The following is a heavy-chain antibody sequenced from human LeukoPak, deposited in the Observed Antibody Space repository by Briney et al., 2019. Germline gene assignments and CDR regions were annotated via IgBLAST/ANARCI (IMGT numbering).Heavy chain of an antibody. V-gene: IGHV3-30*04. CDR3: ARDYTHYYYYMDV. CDR1: GFTFSSYA. Sequence: GGSLRLSCAASGFTFSSYAMHWVRQAPGKGLEWVAVISYDGSNKYYADSVKGRFTISRDNSKNTLYLQMNSLRAEDTAVYYCARDYTHYYYYMDVWGKGTTVTVSS. J-gene: IGHJ6*03. CDR2: ISYDGSNK.